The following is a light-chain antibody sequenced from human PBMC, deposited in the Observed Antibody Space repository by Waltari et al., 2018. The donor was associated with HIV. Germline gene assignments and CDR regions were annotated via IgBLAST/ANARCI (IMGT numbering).Light chain of an antibody. CDR2: DVN. CDR3: SSDTGHIAL. J-gene: IGLJ2*01. CDR1: NDVGTFTY. Sequence: QSALTQPASVSGSPGQSITISCSNDVGTFTYVSWYQQHPGKAPKVIIYDVNNRPSGVSNRFSGSKSGMTASLTISGLRIEDEADYYCSSDTGHIALFGGGTKLTVL. V-gene: IGLV2-14*03.